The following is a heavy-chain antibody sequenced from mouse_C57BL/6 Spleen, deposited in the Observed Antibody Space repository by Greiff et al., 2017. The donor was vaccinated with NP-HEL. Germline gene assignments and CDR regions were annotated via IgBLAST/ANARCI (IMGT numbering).Heavy chain of an antibody. J-gene: IGHJ3*01. CDR2: ISYDGSN. CDR1: GYSITSGYY. CDR3: ARDRGGSPWFAY. Sequence: DVKLQESGPGLVKPSQSLSLTCSVTGYSITSGYYWNWIRQFPGNKLEWMGYISYDGSNNYNPSLKNRISITRDTSKNQFFLKLNSVTTEDTATYYCARDRGGSPWFAYWGQGTLVTVSA. D-gene: IGHD1-1*01. V-gene: IGHV3-6*01.